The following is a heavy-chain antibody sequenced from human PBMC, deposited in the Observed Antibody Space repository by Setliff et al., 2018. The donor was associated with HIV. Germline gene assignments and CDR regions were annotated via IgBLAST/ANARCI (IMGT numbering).Heavy chain of an antibody. CDR3: ARGLNYYGSGSYLPLGY. J-gene: IGHJ4*02. CDR2: IDHSGNI. CDR1: GGSFNDYY. V-gene: IGHV4-34*01. Sequence: SETLSLTCAVYGGSFNDYYWTWIRQPPGKGLEWIGEIDHSGNIKYHASLKSRVTISKDSSKNQISLKLRSVTAADTAVYYCARGLNYYGSGSYLPLGYWGQGTLVTVS. D-gene: IGHD3-10*01.